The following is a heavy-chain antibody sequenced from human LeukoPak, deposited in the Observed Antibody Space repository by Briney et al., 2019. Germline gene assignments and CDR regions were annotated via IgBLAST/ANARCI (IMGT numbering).Heavy chain of an antibody. V-gene: IGHV3-30*09. CDR2: ISSDGNSK. J-gene: IGHJ4*02. Sequence: GGSLRLSCAASGFSFSSYSIHWVRQTPGKGLEWVAVISSDGNSKNFALSVKGRFAISRDNSKNTLFLQMNNLRSEDTALYYCVSPTADYPFLYYFDSWGQGTLVTVSS. D-gene: IGHD5-12*01. CDR3: VSPTADYPFLYYFDS. CDR1: GFSFSSYS.